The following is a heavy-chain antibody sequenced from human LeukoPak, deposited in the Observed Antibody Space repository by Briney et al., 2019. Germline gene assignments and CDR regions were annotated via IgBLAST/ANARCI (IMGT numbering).Heavy chain of an antibody. CDR3: AKTGYDFWSGYSDY. CDR2: ISSSSSYI. J-gene: IGHJ4*02. CDR1: GFTFSSYS. D-gene: IGHD3-3*01. V-gene: IGHV3-21*01. Sequence: TGGSLRLSCAASGFTFSSYSMNWVRQAPGKGLEWVSSISSSSSYIYYADSVKGRFTISRDNAKNSLYLQMNSLRAEDTAVYYCAKTGYDFWSGYSDYWGQGTLVTVSS.